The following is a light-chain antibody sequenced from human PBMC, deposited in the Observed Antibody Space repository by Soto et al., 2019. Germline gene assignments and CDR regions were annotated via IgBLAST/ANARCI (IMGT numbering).Light chain of an antibody. Sequence: EIVITQSPATLAVSPGERATLSCRASQSVSSNLAWYQQKPGQAPRLLIYGASTRATGIPAKFSGGGSGTEFTLTISSLQSEDFAVYYCQQYGTSPQTFGQGTKVDIK. CDR2: GAS. J-gene: IGKJ1*01. CDR1: QSVSSN. V-gene: IGKV3-15*01. CDR3: QQYGTSPQT.